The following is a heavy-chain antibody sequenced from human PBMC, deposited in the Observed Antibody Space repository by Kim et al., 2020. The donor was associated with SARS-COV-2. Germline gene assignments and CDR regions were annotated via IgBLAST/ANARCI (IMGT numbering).Heavy chain of an antibody. J-gene: IGHJ4*02. CDR2: IA. CDR3: ARETNYYDSI. Sequence: IANYAQKFQGRVTITADKSTSTAYMELSSLRSEDTAVYYCARETNYYDSIWGQGTLVTVSS. D-gene: IGHD3-10*01. V-gene: IGHV1-69*04.